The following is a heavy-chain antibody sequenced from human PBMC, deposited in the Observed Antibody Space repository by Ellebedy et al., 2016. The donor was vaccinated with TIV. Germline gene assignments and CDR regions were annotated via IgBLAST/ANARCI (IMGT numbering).Heavy chain of an antibody. CDR1: GFSFGSYW. D-gene: IGHD3-22*01. CDR2: IKEDGSEK. J-gene: IGHJ4*02. Sequence: GESLKISXAASGFSFGSYWMNWVRQAPGKGLEWVASIKEDGSEKAHVDSVKGRFTISRDNSKNTVYLQMNSLRADDTAVYYCAKAGGAHYDSHGASYYFDSWGQGTLVTVSS. CDR3: AKAGGAHYDSHGASYYFDS. V-gene: IGHV3-7*05.